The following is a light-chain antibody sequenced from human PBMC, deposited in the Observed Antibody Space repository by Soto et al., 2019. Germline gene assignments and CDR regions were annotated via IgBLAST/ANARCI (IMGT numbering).Light chain of an antibody. CDR3: QSYDSSLRGRV. Sequence: QSVLTQPPSVSGAPGQRVTISCTGSSSNIGAGYDVHWYQQLPGTAPKLLIYGNSNRPSGVPDRFSGSKYGTSASLAITGLHAEDEADYYCQSYDSSLRGRVFGGGTKVTVL. J-gene: IGLJ3*02. CDR1: SSNIGAGYD. CDR2: GNS. V-gene: IGLV1-40*01.